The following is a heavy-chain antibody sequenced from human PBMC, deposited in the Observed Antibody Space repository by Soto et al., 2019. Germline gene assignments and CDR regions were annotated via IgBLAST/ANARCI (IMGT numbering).Heavy chain of an antibody. V-gene: IGHV3-23*01. J-gene: IGHJ4*02. CDR2: IGGSGANT. CDR3: ARTITGYFWAGAY. D-gene: IGHD1-1*01. CDR1: GFTFNMYD. Sequence: PXGSRRLACAASGFTFNMYDKSWVRQAPGKGLEWVSGIGGSGANTYYADFVKGRFTISRDNSKNTLYLQMDSLRAEDTAIYYCARTITGYFWAGAYWGQGTLVTVS.